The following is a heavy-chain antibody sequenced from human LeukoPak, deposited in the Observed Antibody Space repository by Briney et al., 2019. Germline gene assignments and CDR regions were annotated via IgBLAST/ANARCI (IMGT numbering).Heavy chain of an antibody. CDR1: GFTFSSYG. D-gene: IGHD6-19*01. J-gene: IGHJ4*02. Sequence: PGRSLRLSCAASGFTFSSYGMHWVRQAPGKGLEWVAVISYDGSNKYYADSVKGRFTISRDNSKSTLYLQMNSLRAEDTAVYYCAKIARGSGWSEFDYWGQGTLVTVSS. V-gene: IGHV3-30*18. CDR3: AKIARGSGWSEFDY. CDR2: ISYDGSNK.